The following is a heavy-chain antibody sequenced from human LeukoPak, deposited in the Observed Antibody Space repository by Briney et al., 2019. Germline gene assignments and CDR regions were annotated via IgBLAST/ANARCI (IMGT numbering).Heavy chain of an antibody. D-gene: IGHD5-18*01. V-gene: IGHV3-7*01. J-gene: IGHJ4*02. CDR2: INPDGNKK. Sequence: GGSLRLSCAVSGLTFNSSWMDWVRQAPGKGLEWVASINPDGNKKYSADSVKGRFTISRDNAENSLYLQMNSLRVEDTAFYYCARDLAYSRLDYWGQGMLVTVSS. CDR3: ARDLAYSRLDY. CDR1: GLTFNSSW.